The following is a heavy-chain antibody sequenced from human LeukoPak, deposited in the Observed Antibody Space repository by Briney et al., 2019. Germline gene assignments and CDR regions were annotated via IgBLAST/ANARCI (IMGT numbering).Heavy chain of an antibody. D-gene: IGHD1-1*01. CDR1: GGSISSYY. Sequence: SETLSLTCTVSGGSISSYYWSWIRQPPGKGLEWIGYIYYSGSTNYNPSLKSRVTISVDTSKNQFSLKLSSVTAADTAVYYCARQFTAGRNWFDPWGQGTLVTVSS. CDR3: ARQFTAGRNWFDP. V-gene: IGHV4-59*08. CDR2: IYYSGST. J-gene: IGHJ5*02.